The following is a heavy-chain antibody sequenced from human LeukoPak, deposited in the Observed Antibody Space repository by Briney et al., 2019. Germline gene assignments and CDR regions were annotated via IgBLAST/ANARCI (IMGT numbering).Heavy chain of an antibody. Sequence: GGSLRLSCAVSGFTFSDYVMSWVRQAPGKGLEWVSAISGSGGSTYYADSVKGRFTISRDNSKNTLFLQMNSLRAEDTAVYYCAKDSSGWHPYYFDYWGQGTLVTVSS. V-gene: IGHV3-23*01. CDR2: ISGSGGST. CDR3: AKDSSGWHPYYFDY. CDR1: GFTFSDYV. D-gene: IGHD6-19*01. J-gene: IGHJ4*02.